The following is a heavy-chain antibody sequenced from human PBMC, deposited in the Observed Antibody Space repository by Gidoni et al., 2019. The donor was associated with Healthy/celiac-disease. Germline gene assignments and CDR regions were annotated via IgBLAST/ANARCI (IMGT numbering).Heavy chain of an antibody. V-gene: IGHV3-15*01. CDR3: TTAWVTMVRGVITHY. J-gene: IGHJ4*02. Sequence: EVQLVESGGGLVKPGGSLRLSCAASGFTFSNAWMSWGRQAPGKGLEWVGRIKSKTDGGTTDYAAPVKGRFTISRDDSKNTLYLQMNSLKTEDTAVYYCTTAWVTMVRGVITHYWGQGTLVTVSS. D-gene: IGHD3-10*01. CDR2: IKSKTDGGTT. CDR1: GFTFSNAW.